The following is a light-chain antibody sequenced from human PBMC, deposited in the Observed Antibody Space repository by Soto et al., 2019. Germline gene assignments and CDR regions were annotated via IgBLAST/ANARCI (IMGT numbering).Light chain of an antibody. V-gene: IGKV3-20*01. CDR1: QSVSSDY. CDR3: QQYGTSPLT. CDR2: GAS. Sequence: EIVLTQSPGTLSLSPGERATLSCRASQSVSSDYLAWFQQKPGQAPRLLIYGASSRATGIPDRFSGSGSGTDFTLTISRLEPEDFAGYYCQQYGTSPLTFGGGTKVEIK. J-gene: IGKJ4*01.